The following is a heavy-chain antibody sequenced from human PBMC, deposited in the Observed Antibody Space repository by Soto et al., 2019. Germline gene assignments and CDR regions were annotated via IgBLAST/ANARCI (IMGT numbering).Heavy chain of an antibody. CDR2: ISYDGSNK. Sequence: QVQLVESGGGVVQPGRSLRLSCAASGFTFSSYGMHWVRQAPGKGLEWVAVISYDGSNKYYADSVKGRFTISRDNSKNTLYLQMNSLRAEDTAVYYCAKDLEVSVVCGSYSCFGFDYWGQGTLVTVSS. J-gene: IGHJ4*02. V-gene: IGHV3-30*18. CDR3: AKDLEVSVVCGSYSCFGFDY. D-gene: IGHD1-26*01. CDR1: GFTFSSYG.